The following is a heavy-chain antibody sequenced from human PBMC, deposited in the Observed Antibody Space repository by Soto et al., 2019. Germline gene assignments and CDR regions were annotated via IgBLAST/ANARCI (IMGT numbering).Heavy chain of an antibody. V-gene: IGHV3-21*01. J-gene: IGHJ4*02. CDR3: AREVVSGAFWSGYCLSQPFDY. D-gene: IGHD3-3*01. CDR1: GFTFSSYS. CDR2: ISSSSSYI. Sequence: GGSLRLSCAASGFTFSSYSMNWVRQAPGKGLEWVSSISSSSSYIYYADSVKGRFTISRDNAKNSLYLQMNSLRAEDTTVYYCAREVVSGAFWSGYCLSQPFDYWGQGTLVTVSS.